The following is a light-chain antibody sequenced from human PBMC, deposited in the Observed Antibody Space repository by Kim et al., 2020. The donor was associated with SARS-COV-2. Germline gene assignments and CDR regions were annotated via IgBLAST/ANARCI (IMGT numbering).Light chain of an antibody. CDR1: QSINSY. Sequence: LCPGERATLSCRASQSINSYLAWYQQKPGQAPRLLIYDASNRATGIPARFSGSGSGTDFTLTISSLEPEDFAVYYCHQRTNWPLTFGGGTKVDIK. CDR3: HQRTNWPLT. V-gene: IGKV3-11*01. J-gene: IGKJ4*01. CDR2: DAS.